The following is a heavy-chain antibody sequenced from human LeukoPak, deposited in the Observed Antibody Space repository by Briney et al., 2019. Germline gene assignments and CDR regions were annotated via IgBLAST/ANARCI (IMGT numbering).Heavy chain of an antibody. CDR3: AGGPNYYDSSINL. V-gene: IGHV3-11*01. J-gene: IGHJ5*02. CDR1: GFTFSDYY. CDR2: ISSVGGTI. Sequence: GGSLRLSCAASGFTFSDYYMSWIRQAPGKGLEWISYISSVGGTIYYADSMKARFTISRDNTKNSLYLQMNSLRAEDSAMYYCAGGPNYYDSSINLWGQGTLVTISS. D-gene: IGHD3-22*01.